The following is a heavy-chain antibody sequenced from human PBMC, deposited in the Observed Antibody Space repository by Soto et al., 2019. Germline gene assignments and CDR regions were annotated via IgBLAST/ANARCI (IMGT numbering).Heavy chain of an antibody. CDR3: ARGTYDDFYGMDV. V-gene: IGHV3-53*02. D-gene: IGHD3-3*01. Sequence: EEQLVETGGGLIQPGGSLRLSCAASGFIVTDNYISWVRQAPGKGLEWVSIIFSGGSTYYADSVKGRFTISRDNSKNTVSLQMNSLRAEDTVVYYCARGTYDDFYGMDVWGQGTTVTVSS. CDR1: GFIVTDNY. CDR2: IFSGGST. J-gene: IGHJ6*02.